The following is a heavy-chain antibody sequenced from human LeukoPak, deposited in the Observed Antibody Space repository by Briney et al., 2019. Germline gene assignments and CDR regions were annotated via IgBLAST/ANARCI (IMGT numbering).Heavy chain of an antibody. CDR3: ARATGYSSGWYGFDY. CDR2: IKQDGSEK. V-gene: IGHV3-7*01. J-gene: IGHJ4*02. Sequence: GGSLRLSCAASGFTFSSYWMSWVRQAPGEGLEWVANIKQDGSEKYYVDSVKGRFTISRDNAKNSLYLQMNSLRAEDTAVYYCARATGYSSGWYGFDYWGQGTLVTVSS. D-gene: IGHD6-19*01. CDR1: GFTFSSYW.